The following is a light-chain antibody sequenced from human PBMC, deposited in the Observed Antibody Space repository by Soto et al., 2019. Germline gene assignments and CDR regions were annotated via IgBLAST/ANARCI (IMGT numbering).Light chain of an antibody. Sequence: AIQMTQSPASLSASLGDRVTITCRASQDIRNHLAWYQQKPGRAPKLMIYAASTLQSGVPSRFSGSGFGTDFTLSITTLQPEDFATYYCLQDHNYSTFGPGTKVDIK. J-gene: IGKJ3*01. CDR1: QDIRNH. CDR3: LQDHNYST. V-gene: IGKV1-6*01. CDR2: AAS.